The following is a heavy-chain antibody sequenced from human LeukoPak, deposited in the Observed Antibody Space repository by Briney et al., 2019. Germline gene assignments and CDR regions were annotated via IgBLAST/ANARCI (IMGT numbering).Heavy chain of an antibody. V-gene: IGHV3-30-3*01. D-gene: IGHD3-10*01. CDR3: ARDRNYYGSGLYWYFDL. CDR1: GFTFSSYA. CDR2: ISYDGSNK. J-gene: IGHJ2*01. Sequence: GGSLRLSRAASGFTFSSYAMHWVRQAPGKGLEWVAVISYDGSNKYYADSVKGRFTISRDNSKNTLYLQMNSLRAEDTAVYYCARDRNYYGSGLYWYFDLWGRGTLVTVSS.